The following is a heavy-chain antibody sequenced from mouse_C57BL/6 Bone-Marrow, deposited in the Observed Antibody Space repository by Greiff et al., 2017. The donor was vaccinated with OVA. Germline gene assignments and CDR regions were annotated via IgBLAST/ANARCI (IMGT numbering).Heavy chain of an antibody. V-gene: IGHV1-50*01. CDR3: AREDDGYTFDY. CDR2: IDPSDSYT. J-gene: IGHJ2*01. Sequence: VQLQQPGAELVKPGASVKLSCKASGYTFTSYWMQWVKQRPGQGLEWIGEIDPSDSYTNYNQKFKGKATLTVDTSSSTAYMQLSSLTSEDSAVYYCAREDDGYTFDYWGQGTTLTVSS. CDR1: GYTFTSYW. D-gene: IGHD2-3*01.